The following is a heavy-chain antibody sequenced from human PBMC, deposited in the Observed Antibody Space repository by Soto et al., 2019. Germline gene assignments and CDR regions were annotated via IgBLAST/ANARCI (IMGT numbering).Heavy chain of an antibody. CDR3: TSGIWGTTYDYYYMDG. Sequence: EVQLVESGGGLVQPGGSLKLSCAASGFTFSGSAMHWVRQASGKGLEWVGRIRSKANSYATAYAASVKGRFTISRDDSKNTAYLQMNSLKTEDTAVYYWTSGIWGTTYDYYYMDGWGKGTTVTVSS. J-gene: IGHJ6*03. V-gene: IGHV3-73*01. CDR1: GFTFSGSA. CDR2: IRSKANSYAT. D-gene: IGHD3-16*01.